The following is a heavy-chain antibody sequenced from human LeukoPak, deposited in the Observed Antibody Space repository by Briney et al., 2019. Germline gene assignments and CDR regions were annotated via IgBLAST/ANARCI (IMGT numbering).Heavy chain of an antibody. CDR3: AELGITMIGGV. CDR1: GFTFSTYA. Sequence: PGGSLRLSCVASGFTFSTYAMSWVRQAPGKGLEWVSTISGSGGSTYYADSVKGRFTISRDNSKNTLYLQMNSLRAEDTAVYYCAELGITMIGGVWGKGTTVTISS. CDR2: ISGSGGST. D-gene: IGHD3-10*02. J-gene: IGHJ6*04. V-gene: IGHV3-23*01.